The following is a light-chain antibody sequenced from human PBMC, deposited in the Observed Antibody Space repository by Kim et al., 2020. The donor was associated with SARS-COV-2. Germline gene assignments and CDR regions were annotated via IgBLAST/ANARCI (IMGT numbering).Light chain of an antibody. V-gene: IGKV3-20*01. Sequence: EIVLTQSPGTLSLSPGERATLSCRASQSVSSTYLAWYQHKPGQAPRLLIDGASNRATGIPDRFSGSGSGTDFTLTISRLEPEDFAVYYCEQYGNSWRFGQGTKVDIK. J-gene: IGKJ1*01. CDR3: EQYGNSWR. CDR1: QSVSSTY. CDR2: GAS.